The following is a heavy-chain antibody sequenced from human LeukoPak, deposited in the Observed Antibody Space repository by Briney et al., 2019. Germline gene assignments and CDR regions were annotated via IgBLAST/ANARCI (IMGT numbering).Heavy chain of an antibody. D-gene: IGHD3-3*01. V-gene: IGHV3-21*01. CDR1: GFTFSSYS. J-gene: IGHJ5*02. CDR2: ISSSSSYI. Sequence: NPGGSLRLSCAASGFTFSSYSMNWVRQAPGKGLEWVSSISSSSSYIYYADSVKGRFTISRDNAKNSLYLQMNSLRAEGTAVYYCARDSGPPSITIFGVVIMNPRPSNWFDPWGQGTLVTVSS. CDR3: ARDSGPPSITIFGVVIMNPRPSNWFDP.